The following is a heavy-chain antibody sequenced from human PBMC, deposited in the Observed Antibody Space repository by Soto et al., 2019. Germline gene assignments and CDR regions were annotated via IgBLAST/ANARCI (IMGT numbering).Heavy chain of an antibody. Sequence: PGGSLRLSCAASGFTFSSYGMHWVRQAPGKGLEWVAVISYDGSNKYYADSVKGRFTISRDNSKNTLYLQMSSLRAEDTAVYYCAKEAIQEMATMDYWGQGTLVTVSS. D-gene: IGHD5-12*01. CDR2: ISYDGSNK. J-gene: IGHJ4*02. V-gene: IGHV3-30*18. CDR3: AKEAIQEMATMDY. CDR1: GFTFSSYG.